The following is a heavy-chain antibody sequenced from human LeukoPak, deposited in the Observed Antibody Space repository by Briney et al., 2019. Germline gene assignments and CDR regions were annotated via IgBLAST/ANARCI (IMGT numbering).Heavy chain of an antibody. J-gene: IGHJ3*02. CDR2: ISSSSSYI. V-gene: IGHV3-21*01. D-gene: IGHD2-21*02. Sequence: GGSLRLSCAASGFTFSSYSMNWVRQAPGKGLEWVSSISSSSSYIYYADSVEGRFTISRDNAKNSLYLQMNSLRAEDTAVYYCASRNQYCGGDCFWAFDIWGQGTMVTVSS. CDR1: GFTFSSYS. CDR3: ASRNQYCGGDCFWAFDI.